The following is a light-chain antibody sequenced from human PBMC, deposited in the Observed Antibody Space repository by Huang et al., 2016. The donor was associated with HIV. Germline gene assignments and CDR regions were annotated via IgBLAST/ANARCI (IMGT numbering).Light chain of an antibody. Sequence: DIQMTQSPSSLSASVGDTVTITCRASQRISKYLNCYQQKPGKSPKLLIYAAYSLQTGVPSRFSGYRSGTDFTLTISSLQAEDFATYYCQQSHSSPLTFGGGTRVEIK. CDR2: AAY. J-gene: IGKJ4*01. V-gene: IGKV1-39*01. CDR3: QQSHSSPLT. CDR1: QRISKY.